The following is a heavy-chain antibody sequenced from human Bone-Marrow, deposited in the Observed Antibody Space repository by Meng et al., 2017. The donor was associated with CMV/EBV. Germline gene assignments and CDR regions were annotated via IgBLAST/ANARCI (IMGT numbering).Heavy chain of an antibody. CDR1: GYTFTSYD. Sequence: ASVKVSCKASGYTFTSYDINWVRQATGQGLEWMGWMNPNSGNTGYAQKFQGRVTITRNTSISTAYMELSSLRSEDTAVYYCARVRNTDGMDFWGQGTTVTGSS. CDR3: ARVRNTDGMDF. CDR2: MNPNSGNT. V-gene: IGHV1-8*03. J-gene: IGHJ6*01. D-gene: IGHD2-2*02.